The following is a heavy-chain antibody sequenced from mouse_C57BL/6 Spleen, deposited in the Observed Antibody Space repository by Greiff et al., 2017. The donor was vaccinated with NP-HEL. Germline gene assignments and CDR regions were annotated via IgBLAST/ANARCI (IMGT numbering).Heavy chain of an antibody. CDR2: INPSTGGT. CDR3: ARSGGLLRGDD. Sequence: VQLKESGPELVKPGASVKISCKASGYSFTGYYMNWVKQSPEKSLEWIGEINPSTGGTTYNQKFKAKATLTVDKSSSTAYMQLKSLTSEDSAVYYCARSGGLLRGDDWGQGTTLTVSS. V-gene: IGHV1-42*01. J-gene: IGHJ2*01. D-gene: IGHD1-1*01. CDR1: GYSFTGYY.